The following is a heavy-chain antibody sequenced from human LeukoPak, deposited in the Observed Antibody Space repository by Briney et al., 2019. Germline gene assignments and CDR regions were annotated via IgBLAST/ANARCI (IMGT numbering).Heavy chain of an antibody. J-gene: IGHJ4*02. D-gene: IGHD5-24*01. CDR3: ARGSGTSNYLIAY. CDR1: GYTFTSYY. Sequence: ASVKVSCKASGYTFTSYYMHWVRQAPGQGLEWMGIINSSGGITSYVQKFQGRVTMTRGTPTSTVYMELSSLRSEDTAVYYCARGSGTSNYLIAYWGQGTLVTVSS. CDR2: INSSGGIT. V-gene: IGHV1-46*01.